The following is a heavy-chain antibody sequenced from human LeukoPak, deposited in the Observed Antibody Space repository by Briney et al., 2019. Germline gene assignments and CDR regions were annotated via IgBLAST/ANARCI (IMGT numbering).Heavy chain of an antibody. CDR2: MNPNSGNT. CDR1: AYTFTSYG. J-gene: IGHJ4*02. CDR3: ARGAPGSYCSGGSCPYFDY. Sequence: GASVKVSLNASAYTFTSYGIYWVRQATGQGLEWMGWMNPNSGNTGYAQKFQGRVTMTRNTSISTAHMELSSLRSEDTAVYYCARGAPGSYCSGGSCPYFDYWGQGTLISVSS. V-gene: IGHV1-8*01. D-gene: IGHD2-15*01.